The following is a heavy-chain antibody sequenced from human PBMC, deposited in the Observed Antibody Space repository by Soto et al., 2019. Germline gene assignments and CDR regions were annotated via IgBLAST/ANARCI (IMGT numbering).Heavy chain of an antibody. CDR1: GGSISSYY. CDR3: ARVGSSGTTVDY. Sequence: KPSETLSLTCTVSGGSISSYYWSWIRQPPGRGLEWIGYIYYSGSTNYNPSLKSRVTISVDTSKNQFSLKLSSVTAADTAVYYCARVGSSGTTVDYWGQGTLVTVSS. D-gene: IGHD1-1*01. V-gene: IGHV4-59*01. CDR2: IYYSGST. J-gene: IGHJ4*02.